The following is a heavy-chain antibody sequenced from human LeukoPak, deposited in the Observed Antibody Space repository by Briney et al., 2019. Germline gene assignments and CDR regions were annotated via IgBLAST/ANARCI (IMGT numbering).Heavy chain of an antibody. CDR2: ISYDGSDK. J-gene: IGHJ6*03. CDR3: AKDGTSMIRKNYYYYYMDV. D-gene: IGHD1-1*01. Sequence: GGSLRLSCAASGFTFSDYYMSWIRQAPGKGLEWVAVISYDGSDKYYADSVKGRFTISRDNSKNTLYLQMNSLRAEDTAVYYCAKDGTSMIRKNYYYYYMDVWGKGTTVTVSS. CDR1: GFTFSDYY. V-gene: IGHV3-30*18.